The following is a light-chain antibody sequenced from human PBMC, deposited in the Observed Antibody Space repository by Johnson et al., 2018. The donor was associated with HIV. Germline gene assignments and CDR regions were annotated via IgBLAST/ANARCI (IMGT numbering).Light chain of an antibody. CDR2: KNH. J-gene: IGLJ1*01. V-gene: IGLV1-51*02. CDR1: YSNFGNNY. Sequence: QSVLTQPPSVSAAPGQKVTISCSRNYSNFGNNYVSWYQQLPGTAPKLLIFKNHERPSGIPDRFSGSKSGTSATLGITGLQTGDEADYYCGTWDSSLSAYVFGTGTKVTVL. CDR3: GTWDSSLSAYV.